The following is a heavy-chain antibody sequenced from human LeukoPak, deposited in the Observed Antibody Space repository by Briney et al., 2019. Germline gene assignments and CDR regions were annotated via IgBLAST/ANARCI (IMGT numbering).Heavy chain of an antibody. D-gene: IGHD3-3*01. J-gene: IGHJ4*02. Sequence: PGGSLRLSCAASGFTFSSYAMSWVRQAPGKGLEWVSAISGSGGSTYYADSVKGRFTISRDNSKNTLYLQMNSLKTEDTAVYYCTTSFRSFVLRFLEWLPHDYWGQGTLVTVSS. CDR1: GFTFSSYA. CDR2: ISGSGGST. CDR3: TTSFRSFVLRFLEWLPHDY. V-gene: IGHV3-23*01.